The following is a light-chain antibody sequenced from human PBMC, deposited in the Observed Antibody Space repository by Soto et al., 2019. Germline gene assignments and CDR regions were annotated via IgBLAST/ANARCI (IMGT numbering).Light chain of an antibody. CDR3: QVWDRSSDHVV. V-gene: IGLV3-21*04. Sequence: SYELTQPPSVSVAPGKTARITCGGNNIGSKSVHWYQQKPGQAPVLVIYYDSDRPSGIPERFSGSNSGNTATLTISRVEARDEADYYCQVWDRSSDHVVFGGGTKLTVL. J-gene: IGLJ2*01. CDR2: YDS. CDR1: NIGSKS.